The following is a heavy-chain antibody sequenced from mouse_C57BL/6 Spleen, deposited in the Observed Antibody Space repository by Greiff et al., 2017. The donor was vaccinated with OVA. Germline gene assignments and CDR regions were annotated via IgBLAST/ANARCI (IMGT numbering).Heavy chain of an antibody. J-gene: IGHJ1*03. Sequence: VQLQQSGPELVKPGASVKISCKASGYAFSSSWMNWVKQRPGKGLEWIGRIYPGDGDTNYNGKFKGKATLTADKSSSTAYMQLSSLTSEDSAVYFCARPLYDLYWYFDVWGTGTTVTVSS. CDR3: ARPLYDLYWYFDV. CDR2: IYPGDGDT. D-gene: IGHD2-3*01. V-gene: IGHV1-82*01. CDR1: GYAFSSSW.